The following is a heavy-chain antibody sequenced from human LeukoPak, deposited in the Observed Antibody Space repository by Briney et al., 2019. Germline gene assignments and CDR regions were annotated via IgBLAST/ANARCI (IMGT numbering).Heavy chain of an antibody. CDR1: GFTFDDYA. CDR2: ISGDGGST. V-gene: IGHV3-43*02. J-gene: IGHJ4*02. Sequence: PGGSLRLSCAASGFTFDDYAMHWVRQAPGKGLEWVSLISGDGGSTYYADSVKGRFTISRDNSKNSLYQQMNSLRTEDTALYYCAKDMEYDYVWGSYRDGFDYWGQGTLVTVSS. CDR3: AKDMEYDYVWGSYRDGFDY. D-gene: IGHD3-16*02.